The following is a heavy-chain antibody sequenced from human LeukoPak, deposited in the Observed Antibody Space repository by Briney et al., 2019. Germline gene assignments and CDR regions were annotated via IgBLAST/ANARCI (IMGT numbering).Heavy chain of an antibody. CDR2: INPNSGGT. J-gene: IGHJ4*02. CDR3: ARGPDYYDSSGYSDY. D-gene: IGHD3-22*01. V-gene: IGHV1-2*02. Sequence: GASGKVSCKASGYTFTGYYMHWVRQAPGQGLEWMGWINPNSGGTNYAQKFQGRVTMTRDTSISTAYMELSRLRSDDTAVYYCARGPDYYDSSGYSDYWGQGTLVTVSS. CDR1: GYTFTGYY.